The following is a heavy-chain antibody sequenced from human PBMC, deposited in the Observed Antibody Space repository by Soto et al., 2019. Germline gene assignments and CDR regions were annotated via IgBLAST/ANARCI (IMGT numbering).Heavy chain of an antibody. CDR1: GFTVSSNY. CDR3: ARGIAARRNYYYYGMDV. CDR2: IYSGGST. D-gene: IGHD6-6*01. V-gene: IGHV3-53*01. Sequence: GGSLRLSCAASGFTVSSNYMSWVRQAPGKGLEWVSVIYSGGSTYYADSVKGRFTISRDNSKNTLYLQMNSLRAEDTAVYYCARGIAARRNYYYYGMDVWGQGTTVTVSS. J-gene: IGHJ6*02.